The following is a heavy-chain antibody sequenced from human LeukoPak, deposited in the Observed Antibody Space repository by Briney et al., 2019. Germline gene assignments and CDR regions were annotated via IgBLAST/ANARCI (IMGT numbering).Heavy chain of an antibody. CDR1: GFTVSTNY. Sequence: TGGSLRLSCGASGFTVSTNYMSWVPQAPGKGLEWVSAISGSGGSTYYADSVKGRFTISRDNSKNTLYLQMNSLRAEDTAVYYCAKDPPGHFFGVPLAGFDYWGQGTLVTVSS. J-gene: IGHJ4*02. CDR3: AKDPPGHFFGVPLAGFDY. V-gene: IGHV3-23*01. CDR2: ISGSGGST. D-gene: IGHD3-3*01.